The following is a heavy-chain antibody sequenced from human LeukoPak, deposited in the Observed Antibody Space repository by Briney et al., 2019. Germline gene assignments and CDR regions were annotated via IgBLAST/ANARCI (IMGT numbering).Heavy chain of an antibody. D-gene: IGHD3-3*01. J-gene: IGHJ4*02. CDR2: IIPILGIA. CDR3: ARGSTIPLDY. CDR1: GFTLSSYW. V-gene: IGHV1-69*04. Sequence: GGSLRLSCAASGFTLSSYWMSWVRQAPGQGLEWMGRIIPILGIANYAQKFQGRVTITADKSTSTAYMELSSLRSEDTAVYYCARGSTIPLDYWGQGTLVTVSS.